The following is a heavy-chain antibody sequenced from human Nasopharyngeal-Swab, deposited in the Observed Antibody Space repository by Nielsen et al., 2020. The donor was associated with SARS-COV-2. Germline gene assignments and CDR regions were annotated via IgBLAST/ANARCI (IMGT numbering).Heavy chain of an antibody. D-gene: IGHD1-26*01. CDR3: AREPSGSYRDYFDY. CDR2: IYTSGST. CDR1: GCSISSGSYY. Sequence: LRLSCTVSGCSISSGSYYWSWIRQPAGKGLEWIGRIYTSGSTNYNPFLKSRVTISVDTSKNQFSLKLSSVTAADTAVYYCAREPSGSYRDYFDYWGQGTLVTVSS. V-gene: IGHV4-61*02. J-gene: IGHJ4*02.